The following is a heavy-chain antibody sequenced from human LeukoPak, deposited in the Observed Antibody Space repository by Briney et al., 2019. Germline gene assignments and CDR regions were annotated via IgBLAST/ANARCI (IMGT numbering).Heavy chain of an antibody. CDR2: IIPIFGTA. CDR1: GGTFSSYA. J-gene: IGHJ4*02. CDR3: ARDGEWELPHY. Sequence: AASVKVSCKASGGTFSSYAISWVRQAPGQGLEWMGGIIPIFGTANYAQKFQGRVTITADESTSTAYMELSSLRSEGTAVYYCARDGEWELPHYWGQGTLVTVSS. V-gene: IGHV1-69*13. D-gene: IGHD1-26*01.